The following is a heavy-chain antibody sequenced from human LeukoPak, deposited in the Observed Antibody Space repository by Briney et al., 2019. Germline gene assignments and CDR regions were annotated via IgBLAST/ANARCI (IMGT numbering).Heavy chain of an antibody. D-gene: IGHD6-19*01. J-gene: IGHJ6*03. CDR1: GYTLTSYD. V-gene: IGHV1-8*01. Sequence: ASMKVSCKASGYTLTSYDIKWVRQATGQRLEWMGWMNPNSGNTGYAQKFQGRVTMTRNTSISTAYMELSSLRSEDTAVYYCARVGSGWTYYYYYYMDVWGKGTTVTVSS. CDR3: ARVGSGWTYYYYYYMDV. CDR2: MNPNSGNT.